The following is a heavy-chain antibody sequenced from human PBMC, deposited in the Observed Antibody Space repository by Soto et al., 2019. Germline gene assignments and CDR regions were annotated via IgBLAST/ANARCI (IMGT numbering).Heavy chain of an antibody. CDR1: GYTFTGYY. Sequence: ASVKVSCKASGYTFTGYYMHWVRQAPGQGLEWMGWINPNSGGTNYAQKFQGRVTMTRDTSISTAYMELSRLRSDDTAVYYCARDRGYCGGDCYSSAFDIWGQGTMVTVSS. CDR3: ARDRGYCGGDCYSSAFDI. V-gene: IGHV1-2*02. CDR2: INPNSGGT. J-gene: IGHJ3*02. D-gene: IGHD2-21*02.